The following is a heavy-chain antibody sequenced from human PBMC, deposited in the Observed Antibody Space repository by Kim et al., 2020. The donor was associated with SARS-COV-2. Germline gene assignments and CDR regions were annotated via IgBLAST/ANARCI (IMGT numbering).Heavy chain of an antibody. CDR3: ATSWG. V-gene: IGHV3-74*01. J-gene: IGHJ4*02. D-gene: IGHD3-16*01. CDR2: SDGSST. Sequence: SDGSSTSYADSVKGRFTISRDNAKNTLYLQMNSLRAEDTAVYDCATSWGWSQGTLVTVSS.